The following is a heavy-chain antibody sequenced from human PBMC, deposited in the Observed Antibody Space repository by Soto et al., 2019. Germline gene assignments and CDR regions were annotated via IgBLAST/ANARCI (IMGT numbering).Heavy chain of an antibody. Sequence: SETLSLTCTVSGGSISSYYCSWIRQPPGKGLEWIGYIYYSGSTNYNPSLKSRVTISVDTSKNQFSLKLSSVTAADTAVYYCAREIAAAGGFDPWGQGTLVTVSS. J-gene: IGHJ5*02. CDR3: AREIAAAGGFDP. CDR1: GGSISSYY. CDR2: IYYSGST. V-gene: IGHV4-59*01. D-gene: IGHD6-13*01.